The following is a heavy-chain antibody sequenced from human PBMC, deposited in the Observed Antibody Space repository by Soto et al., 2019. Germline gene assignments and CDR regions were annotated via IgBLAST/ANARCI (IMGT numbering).Heavy chain of an antibody. CDR2: ISGSGGST. CDR1: GFSFSSYA. D-gene: IGHD3-3*01. V-gene: IGHV3-23*01. Sequence: GGSLRLSCAASGFSFSSYAMSWVRQAPGKGLEWVSAISGSGGSTYYADSVKGRFTISRDNSKNTLYLQMNSLRAEDTAVYYCAKESRFLEWHYPPYGMDVWGQGNTVTVSS. CDR3: AKESRFLEWHYPPYGMDV. J-gene: IGHJ6*02.